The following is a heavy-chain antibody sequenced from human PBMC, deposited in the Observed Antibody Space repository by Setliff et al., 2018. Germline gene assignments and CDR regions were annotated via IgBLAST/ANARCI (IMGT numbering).Heavy chain of an antibody. D-gene: IGHD1-1*01. Sequence: SDTLSLTCTVSGGSTNNYHWTWIRQPAGKGLEWIGRLYPNGNTNYNPSLKRRVNMSADSSKNNLSLRLKYVTAADTAVYYCAREDWNGNAFDIWGPGTMVTVSS. V-gene: IGHV4-4*07. CDR2: LYPNGNT. J-gene: IGHJ3*02. CDR1: GGSTNNYH. CDR3: AREDWNGNAFDI.